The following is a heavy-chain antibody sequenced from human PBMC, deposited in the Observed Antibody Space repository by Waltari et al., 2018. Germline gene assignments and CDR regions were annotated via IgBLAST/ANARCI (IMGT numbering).Heavy chain of an antibody. CDR1: GFTFVDYS. J-gene: IGHJ4*02. D-gene: IGHD3-10*01. V-gene: IGHV3-9*01. CDR3: AKDSAPYYYGSGNYFDY. Sequence: EVQLVESGGGLVQPGRSLRLSCAASGFTFVDYSMHWVRHAPGRGLEWVSGISWNSGTIGYADSVKGRFTISRDNAKNSLYLQMNSLRAEDTALYYCAKDSAPYYYGSGNYFDYWGQGTLVTVSS. CDR2: ISWNSGTI.